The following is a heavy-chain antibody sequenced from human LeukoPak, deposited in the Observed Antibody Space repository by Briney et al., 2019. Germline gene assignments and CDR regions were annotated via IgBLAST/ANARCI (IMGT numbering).Heavy chain of an antibody. CDR1: GHTFTSYD. V-gene: IGHV1-8*01. Sequence: ASVKVSCKASGHTFTSYDINWVRQATGQGLEWMGWMNPNSGNTGYAQKFQGRVTMTRNTSISTAYMELSSLRSEDTAVYYCARETGTEDVNWFDPWGQGTLVTVSS. CDR3: ARETGTEDVNWFDP. D-gene: IGHD1-1*01. CDR2: MNPNSGNT. J-gene: IGHJ5*02.